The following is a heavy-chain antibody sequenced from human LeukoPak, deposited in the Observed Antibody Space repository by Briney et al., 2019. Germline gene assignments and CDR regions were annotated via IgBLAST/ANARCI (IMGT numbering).Heavy chain of an antibody. CDR3: ARFRHSVFHYYYYMDV. CDR1: GGSFSGYY. Sequence: SETLSLTCAVYGGSFSGYYWSWIRQPPGKGLEWIGEINHSGSTNYNPSLKSRVTISVDTSKNQFSLKLSSVTAADTAVYYCARFRHSVFHYYYYMDVWGKGTTVIVSS. D-gene: IGHD2-21*01. J-gene: IGHJ6*03. CDR2: INHSGST. V-gene: IGHV4-34*01.